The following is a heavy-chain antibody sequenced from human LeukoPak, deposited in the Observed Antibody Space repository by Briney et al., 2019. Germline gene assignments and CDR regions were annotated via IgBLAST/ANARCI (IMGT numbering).Heavy chain of an antibody. D-gene: IGHD3-22*01. CDR2: IKQDGSEK. V-gene: IGHV3-7*01. J-gene: IGHJ4*02. CDR1: GFTFSSYW. Sequence: GGSLRLSCAASGFTFSSYWMSWVRQAPGKGLEWVANIKQDGSEKYYVDSVKGRFTISRDNSKNTLYLQMNSLRAEDMAVYYCATVGRVYYSPSDYWGQGTLVTVSS. CDR3: ATVGRVYYSPSDY.